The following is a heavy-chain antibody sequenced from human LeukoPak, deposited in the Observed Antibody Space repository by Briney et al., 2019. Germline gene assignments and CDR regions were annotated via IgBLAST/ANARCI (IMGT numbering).Heavy chain of an antibody. CDR2: ISAYNGNT. Sequence: ASVEVSCKASGYTFTSYGISWVRQAPGQGLEWMGWISAYNGNTNYAQKLQGRVTMTTDTSTSTAYMELRSLRSDDTAVYYCAREAQAGSYSLYYFDYWGQGTLVTVSS. D-gene: IGHD3-10*01. V-gene: IGHV1-18*01. J-gene: IGHJ4*02. CDR3: AREAQAGSYSLYYFDY. CDR1: GYTFTSYG.